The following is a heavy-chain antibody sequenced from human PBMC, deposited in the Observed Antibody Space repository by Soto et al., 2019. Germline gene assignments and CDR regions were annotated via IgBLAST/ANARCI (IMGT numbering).Heavy chain of an antibody. J-gene: IGHJ4*02. Sequence: QITLRASGPALVQPTQTLTLTCTFPGFSLTTVGVGVAWIRQPPGKALEWLALIYWDDDKIYSPSHKSRLTVTKDTAENHVVFTMANLDPTGTATYCCAPRHVSPAYFDFWGQGTLVTSSS. CDR3: APRHVSPAYFDF. CDR2: IYWDDDK. V-gene: IGHV2-5*02. CDR1: GFSLTTVGVG.